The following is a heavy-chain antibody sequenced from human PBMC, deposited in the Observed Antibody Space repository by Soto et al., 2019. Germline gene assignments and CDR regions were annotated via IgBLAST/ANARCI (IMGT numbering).Heavy chain of an antibody. J-gene: IGHJ4*02. CDR3: ARRSLVTGYYIDY. CDR1: GFTFSSYW. D-gene: IGHD3-9*01. Sequence: GGSLRLSCAASGFTFSSYWMHWVRQAPGKGLVWVSRINSDGSSTSYADSVKGRFTISRDNAKNTLYLQMNSLRAEDTAVYYCARRSLVTGYYIDYWGQGTLVTVSS. V-gene: IGHV3-74*01. CDR2: INSDGSST.